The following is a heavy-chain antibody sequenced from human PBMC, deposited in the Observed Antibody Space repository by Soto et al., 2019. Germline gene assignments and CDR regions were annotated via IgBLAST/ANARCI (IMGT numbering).Heavy chain of an antibody. V-gene: IGHV4-30-2*01. Sequence: QLQLQESGSGLVKPSQTLSLTCAVSGGSISSGGYSWSWIRQPPGKGLEWIGYIYHSGSTYYNPSLKSRVTISVDRSKNQFSLKLSSVTAADTAVYYCAGEPRAQRSRYGMDVWGQGTTVTVSS. J-gene: IGHJ6*02. CDR1: GGSISSGGYS. CDR3: AGEPRAQRSRYGMDV. CDR2: IYHSGST.